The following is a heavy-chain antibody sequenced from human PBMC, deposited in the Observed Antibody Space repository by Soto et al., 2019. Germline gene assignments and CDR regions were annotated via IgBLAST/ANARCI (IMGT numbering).Heavy chain of an antibody. CDR2: IIPIFGTA. J-gene: IGHJ6*02. CDR3: LTRYSNHYYYSFGGMDV. CDR1: GGTFSSYA. D-gene: IGHD4-4*01. Sequence: QVQLVQSGAEVKKPGSSVKVSCKASGGTFSSYAISWVRQAPGQGLEWMGGIIPIFGTANYAQKFQGRVMITADESMSIAYMELSSLRSEDTAVYYCLTRYSNHYYYSFGGMDVWGQGTTVTVSS. V-gene: IGHV1-69*01.